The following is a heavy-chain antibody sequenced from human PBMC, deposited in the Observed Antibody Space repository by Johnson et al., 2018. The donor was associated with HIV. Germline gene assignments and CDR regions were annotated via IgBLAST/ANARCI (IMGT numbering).Heavy chain of an antibody. J-gene: IGHJ3*02. CDR1: GFTFDDYT. D-gene: IGHD1-1*01. CDR2: IRYDGSIQ. CDR3: ATSTASDAFDI. V-gene: IGHV3-30*02. Sequence: QVQLVESGGVVVQPGGSLSLSCAASGFTFDDYTMHWVRQAPGKGLEWVAFIRYDGSIQYYADSVKGRFTISRDNSKNTLYLQMNSLRAEDTAVYYCATSTASDAFDIWGQGTMVTVSS.